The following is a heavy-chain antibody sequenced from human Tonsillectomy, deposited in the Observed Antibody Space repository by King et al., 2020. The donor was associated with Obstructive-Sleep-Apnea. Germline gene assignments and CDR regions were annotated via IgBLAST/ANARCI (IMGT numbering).Heavy chain of an antibody. J-gene: IGHJ4*02. Sequence: QLQESGPGLVKPSETLSLTCTVSGGSISTYYWSWIRQPPGKGLEWIGNIYYRGYTNYNPSLKSRVTISVDTSKNQFSLNLSSVTAADTAFYYCARGGYYYFDYWGQGTLATVSS. V-gene: IGHV4-59*08. CDR3: ARGGYYYFDY. CDR1: GGSISTYY. D-gene: IGHD3-22*01. CDR2: IYYRGYT.